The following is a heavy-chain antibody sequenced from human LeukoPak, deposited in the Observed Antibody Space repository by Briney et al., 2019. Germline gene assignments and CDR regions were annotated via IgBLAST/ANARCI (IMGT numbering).Heavy chain of an antibody. V-gene: IGHV4-30-2*01. D-gene: IGHD5-18*01. CDR1: GGSISSGGYS. Sequence: SETLSLTCAVSGGSISSGGYSWSWIRQPPGKGLEWIGYIYHSGSTYYNPSLNSRVTLSVDRSKNQFSLKLSSVTAADTAVYYCARTWIQLGYFDYWGQGTLVTVSS. CDR2: IYHSGST. J-gene: IGHJ4*02. CDR3: ARTWIQLGYFDY.